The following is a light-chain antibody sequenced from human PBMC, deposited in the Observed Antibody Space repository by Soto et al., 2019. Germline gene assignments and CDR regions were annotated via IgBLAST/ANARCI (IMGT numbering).Light chain of an antibody. Sequence: EIVLTQSPATPSLSPGERVTLSCRASQSVSSYFAWYQQKPGLAPRLLIYDASTRAAGIPARFSGSGSGTDFTLTISSLEPDDFAVYYCQQRSDWPLTFGGGTKVEIK. CDR3: QQRSDWPLT. V-gene: IGKV3-11*01. J-gene: IGKJ4*01. CDR1: QSVSSY. CDR2: DAS.